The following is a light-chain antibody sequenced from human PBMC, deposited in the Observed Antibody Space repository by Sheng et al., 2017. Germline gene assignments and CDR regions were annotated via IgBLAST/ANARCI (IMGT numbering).Light chain of an antibody. Sequence: QSALTQPASVSGSPGQSITISCTGINSDVSIYKYVSWYQHFPGKAPKLIIYDVSNRPPGISNRFSGSKSGNTASLTISGLQTDDEAHYYCSSYTTTNSVFGGGTKLT. CDR2: DVS. CDR1: NSDVSIYKY. V-gene: IGLV2-14*03. J-gene: IGLJ3*02. CDR3: SSYTTTNSV.